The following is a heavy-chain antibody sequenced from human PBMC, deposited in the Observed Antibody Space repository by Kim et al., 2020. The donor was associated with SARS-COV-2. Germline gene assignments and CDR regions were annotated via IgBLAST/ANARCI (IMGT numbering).Heavy chain of an antibody. CDR1: GFAFTRDW. D-gene: IGHD3-16*01. J-gene: IGHJ6*02. V-gene: IGHV3-7*01. CDR3: GRHNWDYNYAIDV. CDR2: IKPDGTQK. Sequence: GGSLRLSCAASGFAFTRDWMTWVRQAPGKGLEWVANIKPDGTQKYYVDSVKGRFIISRDNAKNSLYVQMNSLRAEDTALSYCGRHNWDYNYAIDVSGQGTTVTVAS.